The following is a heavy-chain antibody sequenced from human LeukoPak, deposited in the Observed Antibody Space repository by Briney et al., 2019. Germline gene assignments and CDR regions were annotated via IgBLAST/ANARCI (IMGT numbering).Heavy chain of an antibody. CDR2: IYHSGST. J-gene: IGHJ4*02. CDR3: ARIRSRKWGFDY. V-gene: IGHV4-4*02. D-gene: IGHD1-26*01. Sequence: SETLSLTCAVSGGSISSSNWWSWVRQPPGKGLEWIGEIYHSGSTNYNPSLKSRVTISVDKSKNQFSLNLSSVTAADTAVYYCARIRSRKWGFDYWGQGTLVTVSS. CDR1: GGSISSSNW.